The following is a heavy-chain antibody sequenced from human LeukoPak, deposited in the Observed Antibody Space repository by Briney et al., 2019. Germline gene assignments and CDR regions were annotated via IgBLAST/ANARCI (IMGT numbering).Heavy chain of an antibody. V-gene: IGHV4-59*11. J-gene: IGHJ5*02. CDR1: GGSISSHY. CDR3: ARGHCSSTSCSRNWFDP. CDR2: IYYSGST. Sequence: KPSETLSLTCTVSGGSISSHYWSWIRQPPGKGLEWIGYIYYSGSTNYNPSLKSRVTISVDTSKNQFSLKLSSVTAADTAVYYCARGHCSSTSCSRNWFDPWGQGTLVNVSS. D-gene: IGHD2-2*01.